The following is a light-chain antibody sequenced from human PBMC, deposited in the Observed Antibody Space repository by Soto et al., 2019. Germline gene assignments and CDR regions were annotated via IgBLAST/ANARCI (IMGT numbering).Light chain of an antibody. CDR2: SDN. CDR1: SSNIGTNT. J-gene: IGLJ2*01. Sequence: QSVLTQPPSASGTPGQRVTISCSGSSSNIGTNTVIWYQQLPGAAPKLLIYSDNQRPSVVPDRFSGSKSGTSASLAISGLQSEDEAYYYCAAWDVSLVVFGGGTKLTVL. V-gene: IGLV1-44*01. CDR3: AAWDVSLVV.